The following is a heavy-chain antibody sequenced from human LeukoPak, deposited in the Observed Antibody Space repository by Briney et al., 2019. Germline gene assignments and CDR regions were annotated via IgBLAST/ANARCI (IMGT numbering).Heavy chain of an antibody. CDR3: AKDPSNLGPIDY. CDR1: GFTFSSYA. V-gene: IGHV3-30-3*02. Sequence: PGGSLRLSCAASGFTFSSYAMHWVRQAPGKGLEWVAVISYDGSNKYYADSVKGRFTISRDNSKNTLYLQMNSLRAEDTAVYFCAKDPSNLGPIDYWGQGTLVTVSS. D-gene: IGHD7-27*01. CDR2: ISYDGSNK. J-gene: IGHJ4*02.